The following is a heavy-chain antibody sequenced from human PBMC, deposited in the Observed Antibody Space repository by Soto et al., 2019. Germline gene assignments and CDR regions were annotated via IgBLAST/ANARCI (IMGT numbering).Heavy chain of an antibody. Sequence: GGSLRLSCAASGFTFSSYAMSWVRQAPGKGLEWVSGISGSGDSTYYADSVKGRFTISRDNSKNTLYLQMNSLRAEDTAVYYCARSCMGGDCWDDAFDIWGQGTMVTVSS. CDR3: ARSCMGGDCWDDAFDI. D-gene: IGHD2-21*02. J-gene: IGHJ3*02. CDR1: GFTFSSYA. CDR2: ISGSGDST. V-gene: IGHV3-23*01.